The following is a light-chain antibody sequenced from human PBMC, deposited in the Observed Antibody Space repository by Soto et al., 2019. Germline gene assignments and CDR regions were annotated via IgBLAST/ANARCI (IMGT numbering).Light chain of an antibody. Sequence: AIQMTQSPSSLSASVGDRVTITCRASQGIRNDLGWYQQKPGKAPKLLIYAASSLQSGVPSRFSGSGAGTDFTLTISSQQPEDCATYYCLQDYNYPYTFGQGTKREIK. J-gene: IGKJ2*01. CDR3: LQDYNYPYT. V-gene: IGKV1-6*01. CDR1: QGIRND. CDR2: AAS.